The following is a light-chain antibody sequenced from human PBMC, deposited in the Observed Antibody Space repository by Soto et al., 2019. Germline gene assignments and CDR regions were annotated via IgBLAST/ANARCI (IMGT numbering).Light chain of an antibody. CDR3: QSLGTGIL. Sequence: QSVLTQSPSASASLGASVKLTFTLRSGHSSYAIACHQQQPEKGPRYLMKLNSDGSHRKVDGIPDRFSGSSSGAERYLTISSLQSEDEADYYCQSLGTGILFGGGTKLTVL. CDR2: LNSDGSH. J-gene: IGLJ2*01. CDR1: SGHSSYA. V-gene: IGLV4-69*01.